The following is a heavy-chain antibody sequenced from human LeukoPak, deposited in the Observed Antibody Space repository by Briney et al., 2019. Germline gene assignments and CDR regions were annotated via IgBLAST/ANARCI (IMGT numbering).Heavy chain of an antibody. CDR3: ATSGYDYYFDY. CDR1: GGSISSYY. J-gene: IGHJ4*02. D-gene: IGHD5-12*01. Sequence: PSETLSLTCTVSGGSISSYYWSWIRQPPGKGLEWIGYIYYSGSTNYSPSLKSRVTISVDTSKNQFSLKLSSVTAADTAVYYCATSGYDYYFDYWGQGTLVTVSS. CDR2: IYYSGST. V-gene: IGHV4-59*01.